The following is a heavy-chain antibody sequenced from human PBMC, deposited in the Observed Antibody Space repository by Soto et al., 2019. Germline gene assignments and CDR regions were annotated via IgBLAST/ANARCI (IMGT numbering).Heavy chain of an antibody. CDR3: AARPYYYYGLDV. V-gene: IGHV4-30-2*01. CDR1: GDTISTPGYA. Sequence: SERLSITSAVCGDTISTPGYAGSWIRKPPGKAPEWIGYVYHNGNAYPKPSLKSRVTISLDGAKNQFSLKMTSVTAADTGLYYCAARPYYYYGLDVWGQATTVTVSS. CDR2: VYHNGNA. J-gene: IGHJ6*02. D-gene: IGHD3-10*01.